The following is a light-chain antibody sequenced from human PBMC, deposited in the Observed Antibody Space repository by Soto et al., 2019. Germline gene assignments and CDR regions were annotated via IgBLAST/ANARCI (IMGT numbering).Light chain of an antibody. CDR2: AAS. Sequence: IQLTQSPSSLSASVGDRVTITCRASQGISSYLGWYQQKPGKAPKLLIYAASTLQSGVPSRFSGSGSGTDFTLTISSLQSEDFATYYCQQLSTYPLTFGGGTNVDIK. V-gene: IGKV1-9*01. J-gene: IGKJ4*01. CDR1: QGISSY. CDR3: QQLSTYPLT.